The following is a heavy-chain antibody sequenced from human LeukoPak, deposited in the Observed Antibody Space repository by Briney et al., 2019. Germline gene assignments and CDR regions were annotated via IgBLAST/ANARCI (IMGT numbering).Heavy chain of an antibody. V-gene: IGHV3-7*01. CDR1: GFTFTNYW. CDR2: INQDGSSK. CDR3: ARDRVSGSGSIDY. Sequence: GGSLRLSCAVSGFTFTNYWMSWARQAPGKGLEWVANINQDGSSKYYVDSVKGRFTISRDNAKNSLFLQMNSLRVEDTAVYYCARDRVSGSGSIDYWGQGTLVTVSS. J-gene: IGHJ4*02. D-gene: IGHD3-10*01.